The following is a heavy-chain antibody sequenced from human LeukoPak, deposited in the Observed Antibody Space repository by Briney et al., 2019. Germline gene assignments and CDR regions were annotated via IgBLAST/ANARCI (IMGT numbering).Heavy chain of an antibody. D-gene: IGHD6-19*01. J-gene: IGHJ4*02. CDR2: IKQDGSEK. V-gene: IGHV3-7*01. Sequence: PGGSVRLSCAASGFTFSSYWMSWVRQAPGKGLEWVANIKQDGSEKYYVDSVKGRFTISRDNAKNSLFLQMNSLRAEDTAVYYCARVEHSSGWYKACDHWGQGTLVTVSS. CDR3: ARVEHSSGWYKACDH. CDR1: GFTFSSYW.